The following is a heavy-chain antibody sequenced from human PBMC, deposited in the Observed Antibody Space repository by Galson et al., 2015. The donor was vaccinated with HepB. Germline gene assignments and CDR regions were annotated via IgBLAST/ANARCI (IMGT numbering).Heavy chain of an antibody. Sequence: SVKVSCKASGGTFSSYAISWVRQAPGQGLEWMGGIIPIFGTANYAQKFQGRVTITADESTSTAYMELSSLRSEDTAVYYCARDPPQDSSSFSDASDIWGQGTMVTVSS. J-gene: IGHJ3*02. CDR1: GGTFSSYA. CDR2: IIPIFGTA. CDR3: ARDPPQDSSSFSDASDI. D-gene: IGHD6-13*01. V-gene: IGHV1-69*13.